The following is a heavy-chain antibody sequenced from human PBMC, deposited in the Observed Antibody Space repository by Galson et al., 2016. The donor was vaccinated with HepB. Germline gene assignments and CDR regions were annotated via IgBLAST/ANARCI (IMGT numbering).Heavy chain of an antibody. D-gene: IGHD3-3*01. CDR1: GFIFSGYY. CDR2: ISGSGDIV. Sequence: SLRLSCAASGFIFSGYYMAWIRQAPGKGLEWLSYISGSGDIVYYADSVRGRFTISRDNAKHSLYLQMSSLRADDTAVYYCARDGAASGFWRPFDYWGQGVLVTVSS. CDR3: ARDGAASGFWRPFDY. V-gene: IGHV3-11*01. J-gene: IGHJ4*02.